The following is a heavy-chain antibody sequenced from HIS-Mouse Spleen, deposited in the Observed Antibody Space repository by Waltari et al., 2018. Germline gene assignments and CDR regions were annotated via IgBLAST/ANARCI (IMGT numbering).Heavy chain of an antibody. CDR3: AREIPYSSSWYDWYFDL. CDR1: GGSISSSSYY. CDR2: IYYRGSP. D-gene: IGHD6-13*01. V-gene: IGHV4-39*07. J-gene: IGHJ2*01. Sequence: QLQLQESGPGLVKPSETLSLTCTVSGGSISSSSYYWGWIRQPPGKGLEWIGSIYYRGSPYYTPSRKSRVTISVDTSKKQFSLKLSSVTAADTAVYYCAREIPYSSSWYDWYFDLWGRGTLVTVSS.